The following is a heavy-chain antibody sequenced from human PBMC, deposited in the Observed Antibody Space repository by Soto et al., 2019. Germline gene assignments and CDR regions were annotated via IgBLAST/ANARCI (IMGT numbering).Heavy chain of an antibody. CDR1: DGSFNGHN. Sequence: SDTLCLKFADYDGSFNGHNSAWIRQPPGKGLEWIGEISHSGSTNYNPSLKSRVTISVDTSKNQFSLKLSSVTAADTAVYYCARGALGYYYGMDVWGQGTTVTVS. V-gene: IGHV4-34*01. J-gene: IGHJ6*02. CDR2: ISHSGST. CDR3: ARGALGYYYGMDV.